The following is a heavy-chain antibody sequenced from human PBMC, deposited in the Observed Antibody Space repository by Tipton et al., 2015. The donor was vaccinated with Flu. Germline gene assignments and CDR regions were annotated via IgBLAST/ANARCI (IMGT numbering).Heavy chain of an antibody. CDR3: ARTTYDYTNYGTPGAYGMDV. CDR1: GYSIRSSNYY. Sequence: TLSLTCAVSGYSIRSSNYYWAWIRQPPGKGLEWIGYIFYNGSANYNPSLKSRVTISADSPKNQFSLMLTSVTAADTAVYYCARTTYDYTNYGTPGAYGMDVWGQGTTVTVS. CDR2: IFYNGSA. D-gene: IGHD4-11*01. J-gene: IGHJ6*02. V-gene: IGHV4-61*05.